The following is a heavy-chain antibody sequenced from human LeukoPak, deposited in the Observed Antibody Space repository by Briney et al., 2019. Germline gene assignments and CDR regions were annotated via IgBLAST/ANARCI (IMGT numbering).Heavy chain of an antibody. J-gene: IGHJ4*02. CDR1: GFTFTSYW. D-gene: IGHD1-26*01. Sequence: GGSLRLSCAASGFTFTSYWMGWVRQAPGKGREWVANIKQDGSAKNYGDSVKGRFTISRDNAKNSLYLQMNSLRAEDTAVYYCAKDQKEKVGATFGYWGQGTLVTVSS. CDR2: IKQDGSAK. CDR3: AKDQKEKVGATFGY. V-gene: IGHV3-7*03.